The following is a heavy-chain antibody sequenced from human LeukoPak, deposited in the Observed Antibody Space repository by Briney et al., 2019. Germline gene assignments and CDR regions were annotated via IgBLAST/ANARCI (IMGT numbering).Heavy chain of an antibody. Sequence: SETLSLTCAVYGGSFSGYYWSWIRQPPGKGLEWIGEINHSGSTNYNPSLKSRVTISVDTSKNQFSLKLSSVTAADTAVYYCATTYYDSSGYYLSYFDYWGQGTLVTVPS. CDR3: ATTYYDSSGYYLSYFDY. CDR1: GGSFSGYY. D-gene: IGHD3-22*01. J-gene: IGHJ4*02. CDR2: INHSGST. V-gene: IGHV4-34*01.